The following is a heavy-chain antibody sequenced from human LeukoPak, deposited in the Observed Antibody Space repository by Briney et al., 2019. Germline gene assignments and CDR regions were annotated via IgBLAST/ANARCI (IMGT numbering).Heavy chain of an antibody. V-gene: IGHV1-2*02. CDR2: MNPNSGGT. D-gene: IGHD4-17*01. Sequence: GASVKVSCKASGYTFTSYDINWVRQATGQGLEWMGWMNPNSGGTNYAQKFQGRVTMTRDTSISTAYMELSRLRSDDTAVYYCARDRDYGDSLSGMDVWGQGTTVTVSS. CDR1: GYTFTSYD. CDR3: ARDRDYGDSLSGMDV. J-gene: IGHJ6*02.